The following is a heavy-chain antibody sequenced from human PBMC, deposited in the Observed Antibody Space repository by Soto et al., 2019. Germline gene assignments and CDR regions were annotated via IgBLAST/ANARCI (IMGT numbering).Heavy chain of an antibody. Sequence: LSLTCTVSSGSVSSHSYYWSWIRQPPGKGLEWIGYIYYSGSTYYNPSLKSQVTISVDTSKNQFSLKLRSVTAADTAVYYCARTYCSSASCYGLYYFGMDVWGQGTTVTVSS. CDR2: IYYSGST. J-gene: IGHJ6*02. CDR1: SGSVSSHSYY. V-gene: IGHV4-61*01. CDR3: ARTYCSSASCYGLYYFGMDV. D-gene: IGHD2-2*01.